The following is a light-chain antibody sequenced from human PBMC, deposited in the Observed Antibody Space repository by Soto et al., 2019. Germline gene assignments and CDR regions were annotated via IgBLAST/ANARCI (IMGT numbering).Light chain of an antibody. V-gene: IGKV3-20*01. J-gene: IGKJ1*01. CDR3: QQYSSSPGT. CDR2: GAS. Sequence: ESVLTQSPGTLSLSPGERATLSCRASQSVSSINLAWHQQKPGQAPRLLIYGASSRATGIPDRFSGSGSGTDFTLTISRLEPEDFAVYYFQQYSSSPGTFGQGTKVEI. CDR1: QSVSSIN.